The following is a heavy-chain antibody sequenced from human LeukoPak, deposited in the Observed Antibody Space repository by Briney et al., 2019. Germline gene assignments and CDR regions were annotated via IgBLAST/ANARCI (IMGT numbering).Heavy chain of an antibody. D-gene: IGHD3-22*01. CDR3: ARSWYYYDSSGYYRGD. V-gene: IGHV3-21*01. CDR1: GFTFNIYS. CDR2: VSSSSSYI. J-gene: IGHJ4*02. Sequence: GGSLRLSCAASGFTFNIYSMNWVRQAPGKGLEWVSSVSSSSSYIYYADSVKGRFTISRDNAKNSLYLQMNSLRAEDTAVYYCARSWYYYDSSGYYRGDWGQGTLVTVSS.